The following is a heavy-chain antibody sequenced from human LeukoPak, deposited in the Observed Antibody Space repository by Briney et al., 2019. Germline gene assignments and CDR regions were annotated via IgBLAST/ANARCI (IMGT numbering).Heavy chain of an antibody. D-gene: IGHD3-22*01. Sequence: GGSLRLSCAASGFTFSSYAMSWVRQAPGKGREWVSAISGGGGSTYYADFVKGRFTISRDNSKNTLYLQVHSLRAEDTAVYYCSRNGYYDSSGYVSYYYYGMDVWGQGTTVTVSS. CDR2: ISGGGGST. V-gene: IGHV3-23*01. CDR3: SRNGYYDSSGYVSYYYYGMDV. CDR1: GFTFSSYA. J-gene: IGHJ6*02.